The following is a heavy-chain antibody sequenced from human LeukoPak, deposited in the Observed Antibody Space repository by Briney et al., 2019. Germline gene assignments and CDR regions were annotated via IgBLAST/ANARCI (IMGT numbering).Heavy chain of an antibody. V-gene: IGHV3-23*01. CDR1: GFTFSSYA. D-gene: IGHD6-13*01. CDR3: ATERGIAAVFFDY. J-gene: IGHJ4*02. Sequence: VASVKVSCKASGFTFSSYAMSWFRQAPGKGLEWVSAISGSGGSTYYADSVKGRFTISRDNSKNTLYLQMNSLRAEDTAVYYCATERGIAAVFFDYWGQGTLVTVSS. CDR2: ISGSGGST.